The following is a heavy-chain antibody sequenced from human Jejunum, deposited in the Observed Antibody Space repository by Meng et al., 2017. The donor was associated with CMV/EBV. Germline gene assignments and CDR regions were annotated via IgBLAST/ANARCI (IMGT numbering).Heavy chain of an antibody. CDR1: TRYY. D-gene: IGHD2-2*01. V-gene: IGHV1-46*01. J-gene: IGHJ6*02. CDR2: INPSGAGT. Sequence: TRYYMYWVRQATGQGLEWMGMINPSGAGTSYAQKFQGRVTMTRDTSTTTFYMELSSLRSEDTAVYYCAREVVPAVNAFYYYGMDVWGQGTTVTVSS. CDR3: AREVVPAVNAFYYYGMDV.